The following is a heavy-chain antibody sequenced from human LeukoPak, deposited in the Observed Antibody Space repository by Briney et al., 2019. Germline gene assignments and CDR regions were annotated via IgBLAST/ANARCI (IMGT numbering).Heavy chain of an antibody. CDR1: GFTFSSYG. Sequence: GGSLRLSCAASGFTFSSYGMHWVRQAPGKGLEWVAVIWCDGSNKYYADSVKGRFTISRDNSKNTLHLQMNSLRAEDTAVYYCARGRGSSGPYYFDYWGQGTLVTVSS. D-gene: IGHD6-19*01. CDR3: ARGRGSSGPYYFDY. V-gene: IGHV3-33*01. CDR2: IWCDGSNK. J-gene: IGHJ4*02.